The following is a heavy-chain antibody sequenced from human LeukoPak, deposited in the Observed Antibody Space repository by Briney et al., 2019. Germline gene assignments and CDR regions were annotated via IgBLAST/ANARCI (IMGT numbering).Heavy chain of an antibody. Sequence: GGSLRLSCAASGFTFSSYAMHWVRQAPGKGLEWVAVISYDGSNKYYADSVKCRFTISRDNSKNTLYLQMNSLRAEDTAVYYCARRGCSSTSCYWSYYYYGMDVWGQGTTVTVSS. CDR2: ISYDGSNK. CDR3: ARRGCSSTSCYWSYYYYGMDV. D-gene: IGHD2-2*01. V-gene: IGHV3-30*04. CDR1: GFTFSSYA. J-gene: IGHJ6*02.